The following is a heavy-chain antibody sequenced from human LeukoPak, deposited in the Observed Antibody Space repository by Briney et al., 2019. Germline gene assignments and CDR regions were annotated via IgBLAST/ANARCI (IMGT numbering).Heavy chain of an antibody. Sequence: VASVKLSCNASGYTFTRYDNNWVRQATGQGLEWMGWMNPNRGNAGYAQKFQGRVTMTRNTSISTAYMELSSLRSEDTAVYYCARPEMSGYSYGYYYYYYGMDVWGQGTTVTVSS. V-gene: IGHV1-8*01. CDR1: GYTFTRYD. CDR2: MNPNRGNA. D-gene: IGHD5-18*01. CDR3: ARPEMSGYSYGYYYYYYGMDV. J-gene: IGHJ6*02.